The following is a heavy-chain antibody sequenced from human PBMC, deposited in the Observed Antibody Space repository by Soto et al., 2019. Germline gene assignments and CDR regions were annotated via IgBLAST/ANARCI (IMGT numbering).Heavy chain of an antibody. D-gene: IGHD1-7*01. Sequence: GGSLRLSCATSGLTFSNYAMSWVHQAPGGGLEWVSSMSGSSSTTYYADSVRGRFTISRDRSKNTLYLQMSSLRAEDTALYYCAKNQERELPRVIDFWGQGTRVTFSS. J-gene: IGHJ4*02. CDR3: AKNQERELPRVIDF. V-gene: IGHV3-23*01. CDR1: GLTFSNYA. CDR2: MSGSSSTT.